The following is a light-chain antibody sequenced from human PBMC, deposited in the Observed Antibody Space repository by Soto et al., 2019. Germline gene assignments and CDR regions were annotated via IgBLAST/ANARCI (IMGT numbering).Light chain of an antibody. CDR3: CSFAGSYTFWV. V-gene: IGLV2-11*01. CDR2: DVS. Sequence: QSALTQPRSVSGCPGQSVTISCTGTSSDVGDYNYVSWYQQYPGKAPKLVIYDVSKRPSGVPDRFSGSKSGNTASLTISGLQAEDEADYYCCSFAGSYTFWVFGGGTKVTVL. J-gene: IGLJ3*02. CDR1: SSDVGDYNY.